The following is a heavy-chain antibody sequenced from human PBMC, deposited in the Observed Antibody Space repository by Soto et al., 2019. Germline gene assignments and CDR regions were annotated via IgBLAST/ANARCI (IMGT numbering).Heavy chain of an antibody. J-gene: IGHJ4*02. CDR2: IWYDGSNK. V-gene: IGHV3-33*01. Sequence: WGSLRLSCAAAGVTFSSYGMHCVRQAPGKGLEWVAVIWYDGSNKYYADSVKGRFTISRDNSKNTLYLQMNSLRAEDTAVYYCARDSGSYYVDYWGQGTLVTVSS. CDR1: GVTFSSYG. CDR3: ARDSGSYYVDY. D-gene: IGHD1-26*01.